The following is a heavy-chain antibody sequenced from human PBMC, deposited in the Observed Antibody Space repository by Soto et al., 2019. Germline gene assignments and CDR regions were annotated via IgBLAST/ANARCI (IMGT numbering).Heavy chain of an antibody. CDR1: GHLFNNHW. Sequence: EQLEQSGAEVKKPGESLKISCKGPGHLFNNHWIGWVRQTPGKGLEWMGLIFTRDSETKTSPSFQGHVSFSVDNSINTVYLQWTSLKTTDTGIYFCARGYFDSGQGYDLWGQGTLVTVSS. CDR3: ARGYFDSGQGYDL. V-gene: IGHV5-51*01. J-gene: IGHJ5*02. CDR2: IFTRDSET. D-gene: IGHD3-10*01.